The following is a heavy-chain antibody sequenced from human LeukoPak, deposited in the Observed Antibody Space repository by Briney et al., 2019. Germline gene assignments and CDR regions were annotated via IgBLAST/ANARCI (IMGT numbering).Heavy chain of an antibody. CDR1: GFTFSNAW. D-gene: IGHD3/OR15-3a*01. J-gene: IGHJ6*03. CDR3: TTDPWTAPIDYYYYYMDV. Sequence: GGSLRLSCAASGFTFSNAWMSWVRQAPGKGLEWVGRIKSKTDGGTTDYAAPVKGRFTISRDDSKNTLYLQMNSLKTEDTAVYCCTTDPWTAPIDYYYYYMDVWGKGTTVTVSS. CDR2: IKSKTDGGTT. V-gene: IGHV3-15*01.